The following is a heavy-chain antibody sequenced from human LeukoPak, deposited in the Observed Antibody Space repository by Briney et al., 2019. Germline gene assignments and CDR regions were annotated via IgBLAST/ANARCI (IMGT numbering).Heavy chain of an antibody. D-gene: IGHD2-2*01. V-gene: IGHV3-30*03. J-gene: IGHJ3*02. CDR1: GFTFSSYG. CDR2: ISYDGSNK. Sequence: GGSLRLSCAASGFTFSSYGMHWVRQAPGKGLEWVAVISYDGSNKYYADSVKGRFTISRDNSKNSLYLQMNSLRAEDTAVYYCARGGVVPAAHHDAFDIWGQGTMVTVSS. CDR3: ARGGVVPAAHHDAFDI.